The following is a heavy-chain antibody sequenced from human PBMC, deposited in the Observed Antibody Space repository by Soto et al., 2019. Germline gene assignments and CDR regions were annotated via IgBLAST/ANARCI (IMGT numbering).Heavy chain of an antibody. V-gene: IGHV3-33*01. CDR3: AASYCISTSCSLRSGPWFDY. Sequence: GGSLRLSCAASGFTFSSYGMHWVRQAPGKGLEWVAVIWYDGSNKYYADSVKGRFTISRDNSKNTLYLQMNSLRAEDTAVYYCAASYCISTSCSLRSGPWFDYWGQGTLVTVSS. CDR1: GFTFSSYG. D-gene: IGHD2-2*01. J-gene: IGHJ4*02. CDR2: IWYDGSNK.